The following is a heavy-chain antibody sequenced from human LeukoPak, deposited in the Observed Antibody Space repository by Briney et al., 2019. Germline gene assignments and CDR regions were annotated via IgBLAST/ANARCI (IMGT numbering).Heavy chain of an antibody. CDR3: AREHYDILTGYWSWFDP. CDR2: INHSGNT. V-gene: IGHV4-34*01. J-gene: IGHJ5*02. CDR1: GGSFIGNY. D-gene: IGHD3-9*01. Sequence: PSETLSLTCAVYGGSFIGNYWAWIRQPPGKGLEWIGEINHSGNTNYNPPLKSRVTISADTTKNQFSLKLSSVTAADTAAYYRAREHYDILTGYWSWFDPWGQGTLVTVSS.